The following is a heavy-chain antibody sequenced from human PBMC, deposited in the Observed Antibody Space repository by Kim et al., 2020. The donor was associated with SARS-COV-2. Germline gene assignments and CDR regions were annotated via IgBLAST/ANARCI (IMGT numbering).Heavy chain of an antibody. V-gene: IGHV1-3*01. Sequence: ASVKVSCKASGYTFTSYAMHWVRQAPGQRLEWMGWINAGNGNTKYSQKFQGRVTITRDTSASTAYMELSSLRSEHTAVYYCARSMSPLKIAVAHSPVLIDPWGQGTLVTVSS. CDR3: ARSMSPLKIAVAHSPVLIDP. D-gene: IGHD6-19*01. CDR2: INAGNGNT. J-gene: IGHJ5*02. CDR1: GYTFTSYA.